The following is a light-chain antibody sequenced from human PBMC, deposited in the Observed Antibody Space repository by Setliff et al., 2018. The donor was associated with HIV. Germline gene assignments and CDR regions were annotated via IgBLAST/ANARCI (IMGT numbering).Light chain of an antibody. CDR3: SSYTGTSTLV. J-gene: IGLJ1*01. V-gene: IGLV2-14*01. Sequence: QSALTQPASVSGSPGQSITISCTGTSSDVGGYNYVSWYQQHPGKAPKLMIYEVSNRPSGVSNRFSGSKSSNTASLTISGLQAEDEAGYYCSSYTGTSTLVFGTGTKVTVL. CDR1: SSDVGGYNY. CDR2: EVS.